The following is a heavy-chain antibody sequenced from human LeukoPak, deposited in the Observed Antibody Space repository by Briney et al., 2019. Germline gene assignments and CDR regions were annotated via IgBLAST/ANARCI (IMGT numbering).Heavy chain of an antibody. V-gene: IGHV1-3*01. CDR3: AREIDRDDYNRFFDY. CDR1: GYSFSTYT. J-gene: IGHJ4*02. Sequence: ASVKVSCKASGYSFSTYTMHWVRQAPGQMLEWMGWINAGNGNTKYSQNFQGRVTITRDTSANTAYMEMSSLRSEDTAVYYCAREIDRDDYNRFFDYWGQGTLVSVSS. CDR2: INAGNGNT. D-gene: IGHD5-24*01.